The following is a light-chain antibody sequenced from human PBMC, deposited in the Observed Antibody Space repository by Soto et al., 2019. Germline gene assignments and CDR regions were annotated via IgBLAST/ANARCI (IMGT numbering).Light chain of an antibody. CDR3: QQYGSSSSWT. J-gene: IGKJ1*01. CDR1: QSISNNY. Sequence: TVLTQFPGSLSLSPGERATISCRASQSISNNYLAWYQQKPGQAPRLLIYGASSRATGIPDRFSGSGSGTDFTLTISRLETEDFAVYFCQQYGSSSSWTFGQGTKVEVK. V-gene: IGKV3-20*01. CDR2: GAS.